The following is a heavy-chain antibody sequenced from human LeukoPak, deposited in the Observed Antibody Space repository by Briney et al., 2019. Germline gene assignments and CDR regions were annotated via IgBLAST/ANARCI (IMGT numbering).Heavy chain of an antibody. Sequence: GGSLRLSCAASGFTFSSYAMSWVRQAPGKGLEWVSAISGSGGSTYYADSVKGRFTISRDNSKNTLYLQMNSLRAEDTAVYYCARGRAYSSAEFDYWGQGTLVTVSS. V-gene: IGHV3-23*01. CDR3: ARGRAYSSAEFDY. CDR2: ISGSGGST. D-gene: IGHD3-22*01. CDR1: GFTFSSYA. J-gene: IGHJ4*02.